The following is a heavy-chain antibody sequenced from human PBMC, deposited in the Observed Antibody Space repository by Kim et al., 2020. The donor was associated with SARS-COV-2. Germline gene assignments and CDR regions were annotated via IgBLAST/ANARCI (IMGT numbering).Heavy chain of an antibody. J-gene: IGHJ4*02. CDR3: ARLRASYSHYFDY. V-gene: IGHV4-39*01. D-gene: IGHD1-26*01. Sequence: YPPSLNSRVTMSVDASKNQFSLKLSSVTAADTAVYYCARLRASYSHYFDYWGQGALVSVSS.